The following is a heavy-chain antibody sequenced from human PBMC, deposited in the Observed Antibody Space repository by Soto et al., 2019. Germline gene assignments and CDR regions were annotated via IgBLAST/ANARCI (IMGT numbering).Heavy chain of an antibody. J-gene: IGHJ5*02. Sequence: GGSLRLSCAASGFTFSSYAMSWVRQAPGKGLEWVSAISGSGGSTYYADSVKGRFTISRDNSKNTLYLQMNSLRAEDTAVYYCAKPGYCSSTSCPNWFDPWGQGTLVTVSS. CDR1: GFTFSSYA. V-gene: IGHV3-23*01. CDR2: ISGSGGST. CDR3: AKPGYCSSTSCPNWFDP. D-gene: IGHD2-2*01.